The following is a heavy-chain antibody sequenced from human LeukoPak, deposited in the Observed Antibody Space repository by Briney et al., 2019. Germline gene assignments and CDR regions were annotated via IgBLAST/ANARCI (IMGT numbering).Heavy chain of an antibody. CDR3: ARDIWSYYYMDV. CDR2: ISSSGNRI. CDR1: GFTFSDYY. V-gene: IGHV3-11*04. J-gene: IGHJ6*03. Sequence: PGGSLRLSCAASGFTFSDYYMSWIRQAPGKGPEWVSYISSSGNRIYYADSVKGRFTISRDNAKNSLYLQMNSLRVEDTAVYYCARDIWSYYYMDVWGKGTTVTVSS. D-gene: IGHD3-10*01.